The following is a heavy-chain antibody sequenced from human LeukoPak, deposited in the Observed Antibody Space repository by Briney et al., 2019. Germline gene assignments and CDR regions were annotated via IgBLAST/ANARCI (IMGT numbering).Heavy chain of an antibody. J-gene: IGHJ4*02. CDR1: GFSLSTSGGG. CDR2: IYWNEHK. Sequence: KVSGPTLVKPTQTLTPTCTCSGFSLSTSGGGVGWIRQPPGKALESLAVIYWNEHKYYSSSLKSRLTITKDTSKNQVVLTMTNMDPVDTGTYYCAHTYYYDSSGPLDYWGQGTLVTVSS. D-gene: IGHD3-22*01. CDR3: AHTYYYDSSGPLDY. V-gene: IGHV2-5*01.